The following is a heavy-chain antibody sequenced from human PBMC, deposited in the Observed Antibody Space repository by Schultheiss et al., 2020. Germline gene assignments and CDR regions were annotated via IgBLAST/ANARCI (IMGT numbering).Heavy chain of an antibody. D-gene: IGHD6-25*01. CDR2: INPNSGGT. CDR1: GYTFTGYY. V-gene: IGHV1-2*06. J-gene: IGHJ6*02. Sequence: ASVKVSFKASGYTFTGYYMHWVRQAPGQGLEWMGRINPNSGGTNYAQKFQGRVTMTRDTSISTAYMELSRLRSDDTAVYYCARAPYFSRAANYGMDVWGQGTTVTVSS. CDR3: ARAPYFSRAANYGMDV.